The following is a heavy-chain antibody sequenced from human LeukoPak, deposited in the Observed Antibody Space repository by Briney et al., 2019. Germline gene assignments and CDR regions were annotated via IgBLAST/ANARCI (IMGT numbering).Heavy chain of an antibody. J-gene: IGHJ5*02. CDR3: ERKTSGWFGP. Sequence: SETLSLTCSVSGDSINAYYWSWIRQPPGEGLEWIGYIFYAGVTNYNPSLKSRVTISLDTSKNQFSLNLRSVTAADTAVYYCERKTSGWFGPWGQGTLVTVSS. V-gene: IGHV4-59*01. D-gene: IGHD3-10*01. CDR1: GDSINAYY. CDR2: IFYAGVT.